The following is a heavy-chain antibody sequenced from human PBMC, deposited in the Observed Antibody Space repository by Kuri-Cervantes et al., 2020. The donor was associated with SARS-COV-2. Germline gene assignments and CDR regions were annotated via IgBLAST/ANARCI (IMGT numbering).Heavy chain of an antibody. CDR1: GGSISSGGYY. J-gene: IGHJ4*02. CDR2: IYYSGST. Sequence: LRLSCTVSGGSISSGGYYWSWIRQHPGKGLEWIGYIYYSGSTYYNPSLKSRVTISVDTSKNQFSLKLNSVTAADTAVYYCARDSGGYDVDVPMGPYWGQGTLVTVSS. D-gene: IGHD5-18*01. V-gene: IGHV4-31*03. CDR3: ARDSGGYDVDVPMGPY.